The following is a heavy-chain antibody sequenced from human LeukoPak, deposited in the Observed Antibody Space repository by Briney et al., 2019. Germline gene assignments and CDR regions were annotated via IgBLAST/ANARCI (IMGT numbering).Heavy chain of an antibody. V-gene: IGHV3-30*02. D-gene: IGHD2-21*02. CDR3: AKGCLVVVVTVYYMDV. CDR1: GFTFSSYG. Sequence: GGSLRLSCAASGFTFSSYGMHWVRQAPGKGLEWVAFIRYGGSNKYYADSVKGRFTISRDNSKNTLYLQMNSLRAEDTAVYYCAKGCLVVVVTVYYMDVWGKGTTVTVSS. CDR2: IRYGGSNK. J-gene: IGHJ6*03.